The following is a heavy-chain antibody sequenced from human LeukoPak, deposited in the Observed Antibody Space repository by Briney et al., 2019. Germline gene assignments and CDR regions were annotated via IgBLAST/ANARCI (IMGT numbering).Heavy chain of an antibody. D-gene: IGHD1-14*01. CDR1: GFAFSSLY. CDR2: INIDGSST. CDR3: ARAITLSRSPAY. J-gene: IGHJ4*02. V-gene: IGHV3-74*01. Sequence: GGSLRLSCAASGFAFSSLYMHWVRQAPGKGLVWVSRINIDGSSTTYADSVKGRFNISRDNTKNTLYLQMNSLRAEDTAVYYCARAITLSRSPAYWGQGTLVTVSS.